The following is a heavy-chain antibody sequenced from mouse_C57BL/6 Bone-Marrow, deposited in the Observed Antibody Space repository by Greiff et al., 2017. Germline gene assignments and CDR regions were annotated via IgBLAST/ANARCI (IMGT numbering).Heavy chain of an antibody. CDR2: IHPNSGST. J-gene: IGHJ2*01. Sequence: VKLQQPGAELVKPGASVKLSCKASGYTFTSYWMHWVKQRPGQGLEWIGMIHPNSGSTNYNEKFKSKATLTVDKSSSTDYMQLSSLTSEDSAVYCCAREVYGSHDYWGQGTTLTVSS. D-gene: IGHD1-1*01. CDR3: AREVYGSHDY. CDR1: GYTFTSYW. V-gene: IGHV1-64*01.